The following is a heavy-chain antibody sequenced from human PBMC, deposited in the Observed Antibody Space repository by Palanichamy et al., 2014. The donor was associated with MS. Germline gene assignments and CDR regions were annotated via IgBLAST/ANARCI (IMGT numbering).Heavy chain of an antibody. CDR3: AREGRDYERALDY. J-gene: IGHJ4*02. CDR2: IYTSGNT. D-gene: IGHD3-16*01. CDR1: GDTISNSF. Sequence: QVQLQESGPGLAKPSETLSLTCNVSGDTISNSFWSWIRQPAGKGLERIGRIYTSGNTNYNPSLKSRVTMSVDTSKSQFSLELTSVTAADTAVYYCAREGRDYERALDYWGQGTLVTVSS. V-gene: IGHV4-4*07.